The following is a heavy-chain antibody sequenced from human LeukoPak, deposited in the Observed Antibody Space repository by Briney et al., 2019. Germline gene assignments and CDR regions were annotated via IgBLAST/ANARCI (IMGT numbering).Heavy chain of an antibody. CDR3: ARLNMFRGAYYYFDY. CDR1: GFTFSTYS. Sequence: GGSLILSCAASGFTFSTYSMNWLRQAPGKGLEWVSYISSSSDTIYYADSVKGRFTISRDNAKNSLYLQMNSLRDQDTAVYYCARLNMFRGAYYYFDYWGQGTLVTVSS. J-gene: IGHJ4*02. CDR2: ISSSSDTI. D-gene: IGHD3-10*01. V-gene: IGHV3-48*02.